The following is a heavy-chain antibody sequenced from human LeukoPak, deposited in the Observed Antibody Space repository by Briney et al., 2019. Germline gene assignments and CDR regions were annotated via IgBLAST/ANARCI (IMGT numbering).Heavy chain of an antibody. CDR2: INPNSGGT. J-gene: IGHJ6*02. D-gene: IGHD4-17*01. CDR3: AIDYGDYVRYVMDV. Sequence: GASVKVSCKASGYIFTGYYMYWVRQAPGQGLEWMGRINPNSGGTNYAQKFQGRVTMTRDTSITTAYMELSRLRSDDTAVYYCAIDYGDYVRYVMDVRGQGTTVTVSS. CDR1: GYIFTGYY. V-gene: IGHV1-2*06.